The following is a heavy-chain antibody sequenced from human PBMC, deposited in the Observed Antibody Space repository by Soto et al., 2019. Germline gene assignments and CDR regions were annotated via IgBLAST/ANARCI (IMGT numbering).Heavy chain of an antibody. D-gene: IGHD2-8*01. CDR1: GFPFKYYA. CDR2: ISGSGDKT. V-gene: IGHV3-23*01. CDR3: ARESKWYGGQYFQD. J-gene: IGHJ1*01. Sequence: EVQLLQSGGGLAQPGTSLRLSCAASGFPFKYYAMTWVRQAPGKGLEWVSTISGSGDKTDYADSVKGRFRVSRDNSKDTLYLQVGSLRVDDTALYYCARESKWYGGQYFQDWGQGTLATVSS.